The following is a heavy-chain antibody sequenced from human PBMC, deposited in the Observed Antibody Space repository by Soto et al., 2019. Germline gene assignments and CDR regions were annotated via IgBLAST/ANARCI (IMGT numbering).Heavy chain of an antibody. CDR2: ISAGGRSI. Sequence: EVHLVESGGGLVKPGGSLRVSCAASGFSFTSYTMNWVRQAPGTGLEWVASISAGGRSIYYADSLKGRSTVSRDNAKSSLYLQMNSLRAEDTAVYYCARSTPGNPFDIWGQGTMVTVSS. D-gene: IGHD3-10*01. CDR1: GFSFTSYT. V-gene: IGHV3-21*01. CDR3: ARSTPGNPFDI. J-gene: IGHJ3*02.